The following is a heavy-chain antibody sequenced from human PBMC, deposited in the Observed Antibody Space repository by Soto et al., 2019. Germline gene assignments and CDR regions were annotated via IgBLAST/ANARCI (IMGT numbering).Heavy chain of an antibody. J-gene: IGHJ4*02. V-gene: IGHV3-23*01. D-gene: IGHD3-22*01. CDR3: AKRAYYYDRSGFYYYFDS. CDR2: ISGNGATI. Sequence: GGSLRLSCAASGFAFDTYAMSWVRQGPGKGLGWVSAISGNGATIIYADSEKGRFTISRDNSKNTLYLQMHILRGEDTAVYYCAKRAYYYDRSGFYYYFDSWGQGTLVTV. CDR1: GFAFDTYA.